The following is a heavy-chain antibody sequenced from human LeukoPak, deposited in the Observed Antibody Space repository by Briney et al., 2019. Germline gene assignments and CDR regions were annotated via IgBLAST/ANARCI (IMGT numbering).Heavy chain of an antibody. CDR2: IQFDESET. Sequence: GGSLRLSCTASGFIFSSYGMHWVRQAPGKRLEWVAFIQFDESETHYGDSVKGRFSISRDISKNTLYLQMNSLRAEDTALYYCARVRVAYGSGSYFNSFFEYRGQGTLVTVSS. D-gene: IGHD3-10*01. J-gene: IGHJ4*02. CDR1: GFIFSSYG. CDR3: ARVRVAYGSGSYFNSFFEY. V-gene: IGHV3-30*02.